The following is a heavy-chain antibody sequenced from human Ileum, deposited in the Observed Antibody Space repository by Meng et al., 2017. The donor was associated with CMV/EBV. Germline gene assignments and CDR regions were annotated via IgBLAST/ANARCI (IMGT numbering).Heavy chain of an antibody. CDR1: VSRIQWSYYY. D-gene: IGHD6-13*01. CDR3: ARFRIAALGNLFDP. Sequence: VPRLAKPYPTLSLTCPASVSRIQWSYYYWSLIPQPPAKTLEWIGYIFFCGNTYYNPSLNNRVHISIDAPRNQFSLKVDPVTAADAAVYYCARFRIAALGNLFDPWGHGTLVTVSS. V-gene: IGHV4-30-4*08. CDR2: IFFCGNT. J-gene: IGHJ5*02.